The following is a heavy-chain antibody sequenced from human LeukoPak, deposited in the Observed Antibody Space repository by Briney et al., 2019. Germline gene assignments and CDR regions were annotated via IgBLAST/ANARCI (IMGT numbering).Heavy chain of an antibody. Sequence: GGSLRLSCAASAFTFSSYWMHWVRRGPGKGLVWVSQINTDGSSTNYADSVKGRFTISRDNAKNTLYLQMSSLRAEDTAVYYCARGLQGIDYWGQGTLVTVSS. J-gene: IGHJ4*02. CDR2: INTDGSST. CDR1: AFTFSSYW. V-gene: IGHV3-74*01. CDR3: ARGLQGIDY. D-gene: IGHD4-11*01.